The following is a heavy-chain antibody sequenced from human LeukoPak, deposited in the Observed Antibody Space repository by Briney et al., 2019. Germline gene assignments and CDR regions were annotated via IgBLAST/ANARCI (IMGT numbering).Heavy chain of an antibody. CDR1: GFTFSSYS. D-gene: IGHD2-15*01. J-gene: IGHJ4*02. V-gene: IGHV3-48*01. CDR2: ISSSSSTI. CDR3: AREPVVVAAMWGFDY. Sequence: PGGSLRLSCAASGFTFSSYSMNWVRQAPGKGLEWVSYISSSSSTIYYADSVKGRFTISRDNAKNSLYLQMNSLRAEDTAVYYCAREPVVVAAMWGFDYWGQGTLVTVSS.